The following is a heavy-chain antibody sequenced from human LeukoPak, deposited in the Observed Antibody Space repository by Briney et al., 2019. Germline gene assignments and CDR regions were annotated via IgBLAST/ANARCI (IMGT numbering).Heavy chain of an antibody. D-gene: IGHD1-26*01. CDR1: GYTFAVYY. CDR3: ARVGVGATKRYYYGMDV. Sequence: ASVKVSCKASGYTFAVYYMHWVRQAPGQGLEWMGWINPNSGGTNYAQKFQGRVTMTRDTSISTAYMELSSLRSEDTAVYYCARVGVGATKRYYYGMDVWGQGTTVTVSS. V-gene: IGHV1-2*02. CDR2: INPNSGGT. J-gene: IGHJ6*02.